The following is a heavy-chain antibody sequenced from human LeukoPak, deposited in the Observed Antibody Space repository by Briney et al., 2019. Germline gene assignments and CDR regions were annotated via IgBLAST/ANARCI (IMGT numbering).Heavy chain of an antibody. CDR3: ARLSRPFDP. Sequence: ASVKLSCTASGYTFTSYYMHWVRQAPGQGLEWMGIINPSGGSTSYAQKFQGRVTMTRDMSTSTVYMELSSLRSEDTAVYYCARLSRPFDPWGQGTLVTVSS. V-gene: IGHV1-46*01. J-gene: IGHJ5*02. CDR2: INPSGGST. CDR1: GYTFTSYY.